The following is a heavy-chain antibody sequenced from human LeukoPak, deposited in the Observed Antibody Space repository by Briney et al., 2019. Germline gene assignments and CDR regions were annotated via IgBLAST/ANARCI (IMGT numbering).Heavy chain of an antibody. Sequence: NPGGSLRLSCAASGFTFSSYAMHWVRQAPGKGLEWVSSISSSSSYIYYADSVKGRFTISRDNSKNTLYLQMNSLRAEDTAVYYCAKEGSSSWFRAVNWFDPWGQGTLVTVSS. CDR1: GFTFSSYA. CDR3: AKEGSSSWFRAVNWFDP. V-gene: IGHV3-21*01. D-gene: IGHD6-13*01. CDR2: ISSSSSYI. J-gene: IGHJ5*02.